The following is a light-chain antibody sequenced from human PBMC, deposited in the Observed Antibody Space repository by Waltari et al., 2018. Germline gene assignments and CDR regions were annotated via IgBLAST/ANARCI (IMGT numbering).Light chain of an antibody. V-gene: IGKV1-NL1*01. Sequence: DIQMTQSPSSLSAFVGDTVTITCRASQGITNSLAWYQQKPGKAPKLLLYTASRLESGVPSRFSGSESGTDFTLTISSLQPEDFATYYCQQYYSTRLTFGGGTKVEIK. CDR1: QGITNS. J-gene: IGKJ4*01. CDR2: TAS. CDR3: QQYYSTRLT.